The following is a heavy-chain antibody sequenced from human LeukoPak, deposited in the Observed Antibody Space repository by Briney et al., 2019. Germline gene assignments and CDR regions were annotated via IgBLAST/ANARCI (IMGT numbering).Heavy chain of an antibody. Sequence: ASVKVSCKASGYTFTSYYMHWVRQAPGQGLEWMGIINPSGGSTSYAQKFQGRVTMTEDTSTDTAYMELSSLRSEDTAVYYCATGPYCSSTSCHHYMDVWGKGTTVTVSS. CDR3: ATGPYCSSTSCHHYMDV. D-gene: IGHD2-2*01. J-gene: IGHJ6*03. CDR1: GYTFTSYY. CDR2: INPSGGST. V-gene: IGHV1-46*01.